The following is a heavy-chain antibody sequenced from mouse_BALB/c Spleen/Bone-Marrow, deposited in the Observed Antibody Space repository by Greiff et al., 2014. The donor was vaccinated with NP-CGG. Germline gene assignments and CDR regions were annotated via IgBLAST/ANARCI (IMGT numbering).Heavy chain of an antibody. J-gene: IGHJ2*01. Sequence: EVQLQQSGGGLVQPGGSLKLSCAASGFTFSSYTMSWVRQTPEKRLEWVAYISNGGGSTYYPDTVKGRFTISRDNAKNTLYLQMSSLKSEDTAMYYCARHGGSRGYYFDYWGQGTTLTVYS. CDR3: ARHGGSRGYYFDY. V-gene: IGHV5-12-2*01. CDR1: GFTFSSYT. CDR2: ISNGGGST. D-gene: IGHD1-1*01.